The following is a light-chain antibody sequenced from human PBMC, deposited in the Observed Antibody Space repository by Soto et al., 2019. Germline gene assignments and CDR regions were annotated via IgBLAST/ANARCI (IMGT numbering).Light chain of an antibody. J-gene: IGLJ1*01. V-gene: IGLV2-14*01. CDR1: SSDVGRYNY. CDR2: EVR. CDR3: SSYTSSRAYV. Sequence: QSVLTQPASVSGSPGQSITITCTGTSSDVGRYNYVSWYQQHPGKAPKLMIYEVRNRPSGVSYRFSGSKSGNTASLAISGLQAEDEADYYCSSYTSSRAYVFGIGTKVTVL.